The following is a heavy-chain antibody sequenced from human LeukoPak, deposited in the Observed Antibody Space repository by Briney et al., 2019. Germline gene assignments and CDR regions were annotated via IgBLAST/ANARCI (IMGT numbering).Heavy chain of an antibody. J-gene: IGHJ4*02. CDR2: ISAYNGNT. V-gene: IGHV1-18*01. CDR3: ARRSPAYCGGDCYLDC. D-gene: IGHD2-21*02. Sequence: ASVKVSCKASGYTFTSYGISWVRQAPGQGLEWMGWISAYNGNTNYAQKFQGRVTMTRDTSTSTVYMELSSLRSEDTAVYYCARRSPAYCGGDCYLDCWGQGTLVTVSS. CDR1: GYTFTSYG.